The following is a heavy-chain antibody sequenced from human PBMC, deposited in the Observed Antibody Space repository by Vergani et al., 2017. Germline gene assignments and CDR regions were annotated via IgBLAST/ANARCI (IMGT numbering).Heavy chain of an antibody. D-gene: IGHD3-10*01. J-gene: IGHJ3*02. Sequence: EVQLVESGGGLVQPGGSLRLSCAASGFTFSSYWMSWVRQAPGKGLEWVANIKQDGSEKYYVDSVKGRLTISRANAKNSLYLQMNSLRAEDTAVYYCASLRFGRAFDSWGQGTMVTVSS. CDR1: GFTFSSYW. CDR2: IKQDGSEK. V-gene: IGHV3-7*01. CDR3: ASLRFGRAFDS.